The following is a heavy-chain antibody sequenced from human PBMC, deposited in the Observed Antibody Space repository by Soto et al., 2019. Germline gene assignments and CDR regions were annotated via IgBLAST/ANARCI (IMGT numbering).Heavy chain of an antibody. CDR1: GFSLSTSGVG. J-gene: IGHJ6*02. Sequence: SGPTLVNPTQTLTLTCTFSGFSLSTSGVGVGWIRQPPGKALEWLGLIYWDGDKRYSTSLKTRLTISKDTSKNQVVLTMTNMEPVDTATYYCARLGRGYFIGGSCPSSYYSGMDVWAKGPRSPSP. D-gene: IGHD2-15*01. CDR2: IYWDGDK. V-gene: IGHV2-5*02. CDR3: ARLGRGYFIGGSCPSSYYSGMDV.